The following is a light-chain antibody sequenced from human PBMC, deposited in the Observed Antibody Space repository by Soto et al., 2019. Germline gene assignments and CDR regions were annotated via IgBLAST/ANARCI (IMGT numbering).Light chain of an antibody. CDR2: GAS. CDR1: QSVSSSF. V-gene: IGKV3-20*01. Sequence: EIVLTQSPGTLSLSPGERATLSCRASQSVSSSFLAWYQQRPGQSSRLLIFGASYRATGIPDRFSGTGSGTDFHLNISKLEPEGFAFYFRQDYGNSPPDYNFGPGNKVDAK. CDR3: QDYGNSPPDYN. J-gene: IGKJ3*01.